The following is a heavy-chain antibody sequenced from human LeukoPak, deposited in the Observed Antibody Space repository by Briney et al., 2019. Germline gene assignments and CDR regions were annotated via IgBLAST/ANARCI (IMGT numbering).Heavy chain of an antibody. CDR1: GCTFSSYG. D-gene: IGHD5-24*01. Sequence: PGGSLRLSCVESGCTFSSYGMQWVRQAPGKELEWVEFIRYDGSNKYYADSVKGRFTISRDNSKNTLYLQMNSLRAEDTAVYYCAREGPRWSTGVYWGQWTLVTVSS. V-gene: IGHV3-30*02. CDR3: AREGPRWSTGVY. CDR2: IRYDGSNK. J-gene: IGHJ4*02.